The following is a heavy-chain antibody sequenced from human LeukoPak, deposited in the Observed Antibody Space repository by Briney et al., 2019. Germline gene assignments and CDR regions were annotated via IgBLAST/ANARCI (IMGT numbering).Heavy chain of an antibody. CDR1: GGSFSGYY. CDR2: INHSGST. Sequence: KPSETLSLTCAVYGGSFSGYYWSWIRQPPGKGLEWIGEINHSGSTNYNPSLKSRVTISVDTSKNQFSLKLSSVTAADTAVYYCARDTRGDYYDSSGYPFPGAFDIWGQGTMVTVSS. J-gene: IGHJ3*02. D-gene: IGHD3-22*01. V-gene: IGHV4-34*01. CDR3: ARDTRGDYYDSSGYPFPGAFDI.